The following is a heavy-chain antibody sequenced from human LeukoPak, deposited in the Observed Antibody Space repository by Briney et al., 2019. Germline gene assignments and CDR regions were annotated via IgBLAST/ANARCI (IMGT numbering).Heavy chain of an antibody. CDR3: ARARDGGDWDFSN. V-gene: IGHV1-69*04. CDR1: GGTFSSYA. J-gene: IGHJ4*02. D-gene: IGHD2-21*02. Sequence: SVKVSCNASGGTFSSYAISWVRQAPGQGLEWMGRIIPILGIANYAQKFQGRVTITADKSTSTAYMELSSLRSEDTAVYYCARARDGGDWDFSNWGQGTLVTVSS. CDR2: IIPILGIA.